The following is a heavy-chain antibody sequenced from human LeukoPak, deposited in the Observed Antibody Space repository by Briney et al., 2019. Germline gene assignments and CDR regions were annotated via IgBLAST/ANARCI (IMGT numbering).Heavy chain of an antibody. Sequence: PGGSLRLSCAASGLTFSRYWMHWVRQPPGKGLVWVSRINSAGSSTSYADSVRGRFTISRDNAMNMLYLQMNSLRAEDTAVYYCATVSGSYDFDSWGQGTLVAVSS. CDR2: INSAGSST. J-gene: IGHJ4*02. V-gene: IGHV3-74*01. CDR1: GLTFSRYW. CDR3: ATVSGSYDFDS. D-gene: IGHD1-26*01.